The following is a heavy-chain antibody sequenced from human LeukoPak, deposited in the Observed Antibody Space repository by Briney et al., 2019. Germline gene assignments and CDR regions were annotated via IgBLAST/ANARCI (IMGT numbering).Heavy chain of an antibody. J-gene: IGHJ4*02. Sequence: PSETLSLTCTVSGGSISSSSYYWGWIRQPPGKGLEWIGSIYYSGSTYYNPSLKSRVTISVDTSKNQFSLKLSSVTAADTAVYYCARHAALFWGGYYATYFDYWGQGTLVTVSS. CDR3: ARHAALFWGGYYATYFDY. CDR1: GGSISSSSYY. V-gene: IGHV4-39*01. CDR2: IYYSGST. D-gene: IGHD3-3*01.